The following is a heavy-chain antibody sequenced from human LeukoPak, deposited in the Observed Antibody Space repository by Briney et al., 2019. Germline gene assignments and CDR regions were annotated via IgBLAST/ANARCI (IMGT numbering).Heavy chain of an antibody. CDR2: ISYDGSNK. CDR3: AKDRLTTVTLDY. CDR1: GFTFSSYG. V-gene: IGHV3-30*18. J-gene: IGHJ4*02. Sequence: SGGSLRLSCAASGFTFSSYGMHWVRQAPGKGLEWVAVISYDGSNKYYADSVKGRFTISRDNSKNTLYLQMNSLRAEDTAVNYCAKDRLTTVTLDYWGQGTLVTVSS. D-gene: IGHD4-17*01.